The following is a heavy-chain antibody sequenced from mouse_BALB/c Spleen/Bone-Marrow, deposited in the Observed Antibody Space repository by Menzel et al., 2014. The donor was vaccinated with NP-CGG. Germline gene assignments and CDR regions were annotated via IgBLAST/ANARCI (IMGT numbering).Heavy chain of an antibody. D-gene: IGHD1-1*01. CDR3: ARDYYGRGWYFDV. J-gene: IGHJ1*01. V-gene: IGHV1-69*01. CDR1: GYTFTDYW. Sequence: QVQLQQPGAELVMPGASVKMSCKASGYTFTDYWMHWVKQRPGQGLEWIGAIDTSDSYTSYNQKFKGKATLTVDEPSSTAYMQLSSLTSEDSAVYYCARDYYGRGWYFDVWGAGTTVTVSS. CDR2: IDTSDSYT.